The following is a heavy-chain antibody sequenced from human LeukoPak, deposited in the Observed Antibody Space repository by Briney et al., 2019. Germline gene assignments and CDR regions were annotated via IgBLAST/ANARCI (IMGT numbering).Heavy chain of an antibody. CDR1: GDTFSNYA. J-gene: IGHJ4*02. D-gene: IGHD4-23*01. V-gene: IGHV1-69*04. Sequence: WASVKVSCKASGDTFSNYAINWVRQAPGQGLEWVGRIIPILGKGDYAQKFQGRVTIDADRSTTTAYMELNGLRYEDTAVYYCARGGRGYGGLLEFWGQGTLVTVTS. CDR3: ARGGRGYGGLLEF. CDR2: IIPILGKG.